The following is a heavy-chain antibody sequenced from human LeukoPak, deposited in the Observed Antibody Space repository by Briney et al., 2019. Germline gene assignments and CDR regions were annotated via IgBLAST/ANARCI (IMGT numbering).Heavy chain of an antibody. CDR1: GYTFTSYG. V-gene: IGHV1-18*01. CDR3: ARAKDYGDLPFDY. D-gene: IGHD4-17*01. Sequence: ASVKVSCKASGYTFTSYGISWVRQAPGQGLEWMGWISAYNGNTNYAQKFQGWVTMTRDTSISTAYMELSRLRSDDTAVYYCARAKDYGDLPFDYWGQGTLVIVSS. CDR2: ISAYNGNT. J-gene: IGHJ4*02.